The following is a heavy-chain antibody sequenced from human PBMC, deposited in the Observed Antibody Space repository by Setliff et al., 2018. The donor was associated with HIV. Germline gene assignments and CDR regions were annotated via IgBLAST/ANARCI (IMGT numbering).Heavy chain of an antibody. Sequence: PSETLSLTWTVSGASITSHYWSWIRQSPGRELEWIGYIYSTGSTNYNPSLQSRVSISMDASKNKFSLKVTSVTSADTAVYYCAKGAGFYGDYTFDYWGQGNLVTVSS. V-gene: IGHV4-59*11. CDR1: GASITSHY. J-gene: IGHJ4*02. CDR3: AKGAGFYGDYTFDY. D-gene: IGHD4-17*01. CDR2: IYSTGST.